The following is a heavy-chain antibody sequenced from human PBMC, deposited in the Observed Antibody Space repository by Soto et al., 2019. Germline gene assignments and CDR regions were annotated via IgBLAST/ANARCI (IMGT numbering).Heavy chain of an antibody. D-gene: IGHD3-16*01. CDR2: ISSSSSHI. J-gene: IGHJ5*02. CDR1: GFTFSSYS. V-gene: IGHV3-21*01. CDR3: ARDLHDYVSFRFDP. Sequence: EVQLVESGGGLVKPGGSLRPSCAASGFTFSSYSMNWVRQAPGKGLEWVSSISSSSSHIYYADSVQGRFTISRDNAKNSLYLQMNSLRAEDTAVYYCARDLHDYVSFRFDPWGQGTLVTVSS.